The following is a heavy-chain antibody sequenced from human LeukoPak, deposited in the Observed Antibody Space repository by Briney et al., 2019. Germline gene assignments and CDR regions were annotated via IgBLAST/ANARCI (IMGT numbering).Heavy chain of an antibody. V-gene: IGHV1-18*01. J-gene: IGHJ4*02. Sequence: GASVKVSCKTSGQTFSSYGFSWVRQAPGQGLEWMGWISGYNGNTKFEEKFQDRVTMTTDTSTNTAYMGLRSLRSDDTATYYCATGYPKRRPSDMLTVPLFDYWGQGSLVIVSS. D-gene: IGHD3-9*01. CDR2: ISGYNGNT. CDR1: GQTFSSYG. CDR3: ATGYPKRRPSDMLTVPLFDY.